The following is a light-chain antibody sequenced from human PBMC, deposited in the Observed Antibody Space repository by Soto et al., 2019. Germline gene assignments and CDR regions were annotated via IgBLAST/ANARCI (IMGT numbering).Light chain of an antibody. CDR2: SAS. Sequence: DIQMTQSPSTLSASVGDRVTITCRASQNIRSWLAWYQQKPGKAPELLIYSASGLESGVPSRFSGSGSGTEFPLTLSSLQPDDFATYYCQEYNGNSGLTFGGGTKVEIK. CDR1: QNIRSW. J-gene: IGKJ4*01. V-gene: IGKV1-5*03. CDR3: QEYNGNSGLT.